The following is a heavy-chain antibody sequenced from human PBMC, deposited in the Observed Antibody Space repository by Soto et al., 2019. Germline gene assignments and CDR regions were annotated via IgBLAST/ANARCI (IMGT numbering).Heavy chain of an antibody. CDR1: GFTFSSYW. J-gene: IGHJ4*02. CDR2: INSDGSST. Sequence: EVQLVESGGGLVQPGGSLRLSCAASGFTFSSYWMHWVRQAPGTGLVWVSRINSDGSSTSYADSVKGRFTISRDNAKNTLYLQMNSLRAEDTAVYYCARDEAAQYYFDYWGQGTLVTVSS. CDR3: ARDEAAQYYFDY. V-gene: IGHV3-74*01. D-gene: IGHD6-13*01.